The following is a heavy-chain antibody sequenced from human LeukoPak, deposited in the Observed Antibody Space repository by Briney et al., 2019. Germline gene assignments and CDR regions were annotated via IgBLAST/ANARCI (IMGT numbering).Heavy chain of an antibody. Sequence: SETLSLTCIVSGGSISSSIYYWAWVRQPPGKGLEWIGTAFYNGATQYSPSLRSRVTISIDTSTNQFSLKLTSVTAADTALYYCARGSRASLTHYWGQGTLVTVSS. CDR1: GGSISSSIYY. V-gene: IGHV4-39*07. D-gene: IGHD2-2*01. CDR3: ARGSRASLTHY. CDR2: AFYNGAT. J-gene: IGHJ4*02.